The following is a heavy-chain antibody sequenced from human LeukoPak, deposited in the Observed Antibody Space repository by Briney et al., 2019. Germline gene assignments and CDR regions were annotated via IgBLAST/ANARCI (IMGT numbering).Heavy chain of an antibody. CDR2: ISYDGSNK. J-gene: IGHJ4*02. CDR1: GFTFSSYA. CDR3: ARDLPDYGDYRHPPLDY. D-gene: IGHD4-17*01. Sequence: PGRSLRLPCAASGFTFSSYAMHWVRQAPGKGLEWVAVISYDGSNKYYADSVKGRFTISRDNSKNTLYLQMNSLRAEDTAVYYCARDLPDYGDYRHPPLDYWGQGTLVTVSS. V-gene: IGHV3-30-3*01.